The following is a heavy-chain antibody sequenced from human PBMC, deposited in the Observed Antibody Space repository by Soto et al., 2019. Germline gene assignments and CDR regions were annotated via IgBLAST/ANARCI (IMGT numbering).Heavy chain of an antibody. J-gene: IGHJ4*02. CDR3: TTVIEWELLFLDY. V-gene: IGHV3-15*07. Sequence: EVQLVESGGGLVKPRGSLRLSCAASGFTFSNAWMNWVRQAPGKGLEWVGRIKSKTDGGTTDYAAPVKGRFTISRDDSKNTLYLQMDSLKTEDTAVYYCTTVIEWELLFLDYWGQGTLVTVSS. CDR1: GFTFSNAW. D-gene: IGHD1-26*01. CDR2: IKSKTDGGTT.